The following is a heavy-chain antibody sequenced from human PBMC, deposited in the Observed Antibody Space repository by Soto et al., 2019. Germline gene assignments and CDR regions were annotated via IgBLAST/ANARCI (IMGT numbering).Heavy chain of an antibody. CDR2: IFYSGST. CDR3: ARQPTTSHIDLWLDP. D-gene: IGHD2-21*01. V-gene: IGHV4-39*01. CDR1: GGSISSSLSY. Sequence: PSETLSLTCNVSGGSISSSLSYWAWIRQPPGKGLEWIANIFYSGSTYYNPSLASRVTVSVDTSKNQFSLKLSSVTAADTAVYYCARQPTTSHIDLWLDPWGQGTLVTVSS. J-gene: IGHJ5*02.